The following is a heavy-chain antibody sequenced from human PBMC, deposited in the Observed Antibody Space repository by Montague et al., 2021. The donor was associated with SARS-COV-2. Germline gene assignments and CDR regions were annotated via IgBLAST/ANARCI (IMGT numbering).Heavy chain of an antibody. J-gene: IGHJ4*02. CDR1: GFTFSSYA. CDR3: VREGSGWFFDY. D-gene: IGHD2-15*01. V-gene: IGHV3-30-3*01. Sequence: SLRLSCAASGFTFSSYAMHWVRQAPGKGLEWVAVISYDGSNKYYADSVRGRFTISRDFAKNSLYLQMNSLRAEDTAVYYCVREGSGWFFDYWGQGALVTISS. CDR2: ISYDGSNK.